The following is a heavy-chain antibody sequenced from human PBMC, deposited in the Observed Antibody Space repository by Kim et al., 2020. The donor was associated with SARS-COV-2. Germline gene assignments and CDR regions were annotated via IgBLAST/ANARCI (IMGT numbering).Heavy chain of an antibody. V-gene: IGHV1-46*01. Sequence: YAQKFQGRVTMTRDTSTSTVYMELSSLRSEDTAVYYCARPVAGTPPYFDYWGQGTLVTVSS. J-gene: IGHJ4*02. D-gene: IGHD6-19*01. CDR3: ARPVAGTPPYFDY.